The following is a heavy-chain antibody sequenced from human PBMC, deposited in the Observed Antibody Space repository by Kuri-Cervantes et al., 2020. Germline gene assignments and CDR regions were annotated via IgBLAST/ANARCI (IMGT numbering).Heavy chain of an antibody. Sequence: GGSLRLSCAASGFTVSSNYMSWVRQAPGKGLEWVANIKQDGSEKYYVDSVKGRFTISRDNAKNSLYLQMNSLRAEDTAVYYCARDSILTGTYYGMDVWGQGTTVTVSS. V-gene: IGHV3-7*01. J-gene: IGHJ6*02. CDR2: IKQDGSEK. D-gene: IGHD3-9*01. CDR1: GFTVSSNY. CDR3: ARDSILTGTYYGMDV.